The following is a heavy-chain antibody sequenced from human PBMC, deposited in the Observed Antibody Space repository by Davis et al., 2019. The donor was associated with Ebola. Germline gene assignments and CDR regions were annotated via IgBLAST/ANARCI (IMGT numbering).Heavy chain of an antibody. CDR3: VRGWGRTGLGV. J-gene: IGHJ6*02. CDR1: GDSVSNGG. D-gene: IGHD1-26*01. CDR2: TYYSSKWYN. V-gene: IGHV6-1*01. Sequence: PSETLSLTCAISGDSVSNGGWNWIRQSPSRGLEWLGRTYYSSKWYNDYAESVKSRIIISPDTSKNQFSLQLNSVTPEDTAVYYCVRGWGRTGLGVWGQGTTVTVSS.